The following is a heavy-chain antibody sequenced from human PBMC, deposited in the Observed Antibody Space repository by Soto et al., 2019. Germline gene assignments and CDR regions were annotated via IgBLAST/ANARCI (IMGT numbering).Heavy chain of an antibody. V-gene: IGHV3-30*18. J-gene: IGHJ4*02. CDR2: ISHDGRNT. D-gene: IGHD6-19*01. Sequence: VQLVESGGGLVQPGRSLRLSCAASGFTFSDYAMHWVRQAPGKGQEWVAVISHDGRNTHYADSVKGRFTISRDSSKNTVSLEMTSLRAEDTAVYYCAKGGRQWLVTSDFNYWGQGALVTVSS. CDR1: GFTFSDYA. CDR3: AKGGRQWLVTSDFNY.